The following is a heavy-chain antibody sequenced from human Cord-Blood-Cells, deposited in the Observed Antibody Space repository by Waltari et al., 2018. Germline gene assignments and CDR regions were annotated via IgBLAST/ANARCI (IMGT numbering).Heavy chain of an antibody. CDR2: IIPIFGTA. J-gene: IGHJ3*02. D-gene: IGHD3-3*01. CDR3: ARDRDDFADAFDI. V-gene: IGHV1-69*06. Sequence: QVQLVQSGAAVKKTGPSVQVSSKPSGGTVSIYAPSWLRQAPGQGLEWMGGIIPIFGTANYAQKFQGRVTMPADKTPSTAYMELGSLRSEDTAVYYCARDRDDFADAFDIWGQGTMVTVSS. CDR1: GGTVSIYA.